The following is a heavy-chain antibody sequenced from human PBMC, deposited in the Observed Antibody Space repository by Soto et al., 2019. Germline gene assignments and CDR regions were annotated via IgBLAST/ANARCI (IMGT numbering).Heavy chain of an antibody. D-gene: IGHD3-16*01. CDR3: AMVDVYVTPSPQDV. Sequence: QVQLVQSGAEVKNPGASVKVSCKASGYSFTRYGIGWARQAPGQGLEWMGWINAYNGNTNYAQNLQGRLTLTTDTSTTTAYTALRSLRSNDTAIYYCAMVDVYVTPSPQDVWGQWTTVTVSS. J-gene: IGHJ6*02. CDR2: INAYNGNT. V-gene: IGHV1-18*01. CDR1: GYSFTRYG.